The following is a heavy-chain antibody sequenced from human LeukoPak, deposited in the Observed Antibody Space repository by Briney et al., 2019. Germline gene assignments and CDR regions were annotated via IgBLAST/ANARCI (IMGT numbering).Heavy chain of an antibody. J-gene: IGHJ5*02. CDR2: MNPNSGNT. D-gene: IGHD6-6*01. Sequence: GASVKVSCKASGYTFTSYDINWVRQATGQGLEWMGWMNPNSGNTGYAQKFQGGVTITRNTSISTAYMELSSLRSGDTAVYYCARGRPAIIAARRGRWFDPWGQGTLVTVSS. CDR3: ARGRPAIIAARRGRWFDP. V-gene: IGHV1-8*03. CDR1: GYTFTSYD.